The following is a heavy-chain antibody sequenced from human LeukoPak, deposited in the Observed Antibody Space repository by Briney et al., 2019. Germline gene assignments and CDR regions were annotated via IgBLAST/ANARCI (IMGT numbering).Heavy chain of an antibody. CDR3: ARSSTGTTSFDY. J-gene: IGHJ4*02. CDR1: GFTFSSYA. D-gene: IGHD1-7*01. V-gene: IGHV3-30*04. Sequence: GGSLRLSCAASGFTFSSYAMHWVRQAPGKGLEWVAVISYDGSNKYYADSVKGRFTISRDNSKNTLYLQMNSLRTEDTAVYYCARSSTGTTSFDYWGQGTLVTVSS. CDR2: ISYDGSNK.